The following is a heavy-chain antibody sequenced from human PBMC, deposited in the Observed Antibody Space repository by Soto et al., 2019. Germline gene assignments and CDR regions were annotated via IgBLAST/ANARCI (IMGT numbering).Heavy chain of an antibody. CDR3: AKDGGYSYGPHDY. CDR1: GFTFGSYS. Sequence: EVQLVESGGGLVQPGGSLRLSCAASGFTFGSYSMNWVRQAPGKGLEWVSYISSSSSTIYYADSVEGRFTISRDNAKNSLYLQMNSLRAEDTAVYYCAKDGGYSYGPHDYSGQGTLVTVSS. CDR2: ISSSSSTI. D-gene: IGHD5-18*01. J-gene: IGHJ4*02. V-gene: IGHV3-48*01.